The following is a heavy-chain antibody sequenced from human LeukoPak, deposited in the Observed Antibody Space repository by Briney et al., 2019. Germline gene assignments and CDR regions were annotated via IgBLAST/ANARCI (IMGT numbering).Heavy chain of an antibody. CDR2: INPNRGNT. D-gene: IGHD3-16*02. V-gene: IGHV1-8*01. J-gene: IGHJ4*02. CDR1: GYTFTNYD. Sequence: ASVKVSFMASGYTFTNYDINWVRQAAGQGREWMGWINPNRGNTGYAQKFQGRVTITRNTSISTAYMELSSLRSEDTALYYCARGYYDYVWGSYRLFDYWGQGTLVTVSS. CDR3: ARGYYDYVWGSYRLFDY.